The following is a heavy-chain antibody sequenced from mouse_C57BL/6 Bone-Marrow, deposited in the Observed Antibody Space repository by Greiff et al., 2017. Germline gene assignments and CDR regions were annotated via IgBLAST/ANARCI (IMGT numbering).Heavy chain of an antibody. Sequence: EVQLVESGGGLVQPGGSMKLSCVASGFTFSNYWMNWVRQSPEKGLEWVAQIRLKSDNYATHYAESVKGRFTISRDDSKSSVYLQMNNLRAEDTGIYYCTKGTVVADWYFDVWGTGTTVTVSS. V-gene: IGHV6-3*01. CDR3: TKGTVVADWYFDV. J-gene: IGHJ1*03. CDR1: GFTFSNYW. CDR2: IRLKSDNYAT. D-gene: IGHD1-1*01.